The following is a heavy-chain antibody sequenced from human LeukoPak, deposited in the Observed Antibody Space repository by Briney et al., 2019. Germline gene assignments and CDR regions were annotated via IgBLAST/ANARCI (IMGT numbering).Heavy chain of an antibody. CDR2: ISYDGSNK. D-gene: IGHD2-15*01. J-gene: IGHJ4*02. Sequence: GGSLRLSCAASGFTFSSYGMHWVRQAPGKGLEWVAVISYDGSNKYYADSVKGRFTISRDNSKNTLYLQMHSLRAEDTAVYYCAKVRCRGSCYLFDYWGQGTLVTVSS. CDR3: AKVRCRGSCYLFDY. V-gene: IGHV3-30*18. CDR1: GFTFSSYG.